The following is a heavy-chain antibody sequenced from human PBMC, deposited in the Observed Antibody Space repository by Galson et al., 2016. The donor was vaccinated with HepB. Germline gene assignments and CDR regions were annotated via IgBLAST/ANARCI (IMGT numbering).Heavy chain of an antibody. Sequence: SLRLSCAASGFRFSSVWMHWVRQAPXKGLXXVSGLSFDGSARRYADSVKSRFTISRDNAKNTLYLEMTSLSAEDTAVYYCARGSWAPFESWGQGTLVTVSS. J-gene: IGHJ5*01. CDR1: GFRFSSVW. CDR3: ARGSWAPFES. D-gene: IGHD3-10*01. CDR2: LSFDGSAR. V-gene: IGHV3-74*01.